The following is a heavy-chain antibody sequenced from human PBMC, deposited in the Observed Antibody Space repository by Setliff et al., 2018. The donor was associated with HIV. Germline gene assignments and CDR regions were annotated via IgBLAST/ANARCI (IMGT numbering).Heavy chain of an antibody. D-gene: IGHD3-22*01. CDR2: ISSSSSYT. CDR3: AKDYYDSSGSFDY. J-gene: IGHJ4*02. V-gene: IGHV3-11*05. CDR1: GFTFSDYY. Sequence: PGGSLRLSCAASGFTFSDYYMSWIRQAPGKGLEWVSYISSSSSYTNYADSVKGRFTISRDNAKNSLYLQMNSLRAEDTAVYYCAKDYYDSSGSFDYWGQGTLVTVSS.